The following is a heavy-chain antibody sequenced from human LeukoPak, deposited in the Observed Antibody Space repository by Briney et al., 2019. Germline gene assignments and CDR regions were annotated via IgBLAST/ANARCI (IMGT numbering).Heavy chain of an antibody. CDR1: GGSISSYY. Sequence: PSETLSLTCTVSGGSISSYYWSWIRQPPGKGLERIGYIYYSGSTNYNPSLKSRVTISVDTSKNQFSLKLSSVTAADTAVYYCARDQGSSWYGYWFDPWGQGTLVTVSS. J-gene: IGHJ5*02. CDR2: IYYSGST. CDR3: ARDQGSSWYGYWFDP. D-gene: IGHD6-13*01. V-gene: IGHV4-59*01.